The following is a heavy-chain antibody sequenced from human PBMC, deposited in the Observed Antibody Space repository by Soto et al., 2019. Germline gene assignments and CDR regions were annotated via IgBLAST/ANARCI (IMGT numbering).Heavy chain of an antibody. CDR3: ARERGSSWTYYYYGMDV. Sequence: PSETLSLTCTVSGGSISSYYWSWIRQPPGKGLEWIGYIYYSGSTNYNPSLKSRVTISVDTSKNQFSLKLSSVTAADTAVYYCARERGSSWTYYYYGMDVWGQGTTVTVSS. V-gene: IGHV4-59*12. CDR2: IYYSGST. D-gene: IGHD6-13*01. CDR1: GGSISSYY. J-gene: IGHJ6*02.